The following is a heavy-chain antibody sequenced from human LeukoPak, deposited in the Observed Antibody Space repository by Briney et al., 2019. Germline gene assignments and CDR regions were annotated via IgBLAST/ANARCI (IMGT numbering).Heavy chain of an antibody. Sequence: SETLSLTCTVSGGSVSSSSYYWGWIRQPPGKGLEWIGTIYYSGSTYYNPSLKSRVTISVGTSKHQFSLTLSSVTAADTAIYYCARHEGASSTSFYGMDVWGQGTTVTVSS. V-gene: IGHV4-39*01. CDR2: IYYSGST. J-gene: IGHJ6*02. D-gene: IGHD6-6*01. CDR1: GGSVSSSSYY. CDR3: ARHEGASSTSFYGMDV.